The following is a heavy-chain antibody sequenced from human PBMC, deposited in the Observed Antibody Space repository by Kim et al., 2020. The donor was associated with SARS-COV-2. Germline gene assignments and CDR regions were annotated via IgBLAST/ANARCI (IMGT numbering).Heavy chain of an antibody. J-gene: IGHJ4*02. D-gene: IGHD6-19*01. CDR2: INSDGTTT. V-gene: IGHV3-74*01. CDR3: ARRQFTSGWYYFDY. CDR1: GFTFSSHW. Sequence: EGSLRLSCAASGFTFSSHWMHWVRQAPGKGLVWVSRINSDGTTTSYGDSVKGRFTISRDNAKNTLYLQMNSLTAEDTAVYYCARRQFTSGWYYFDYWGQG.